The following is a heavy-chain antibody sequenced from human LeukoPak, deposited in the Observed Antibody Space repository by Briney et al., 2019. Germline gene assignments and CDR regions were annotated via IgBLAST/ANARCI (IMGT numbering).Heavy chain of an antibody. J-gene: IGHJ4*02. Sequence: GGSLRLSCAASGFTFSSYSMNWVRQAPGKGLEWVSSISSSSSYIYYADSVKGRFTISRDNSKNTLYLQMNSLRAEDTAVYYCAKDRHPFCSGGSCYSDYWGQGTLVTVSS. V-gene: IGHV3-21*04. CDR2: ISSSSSYI. D-gene: IGHD2-15*01. CDR3: AKDRHPFCSGGSCYSDY. CDR1: GFTFSSYS.